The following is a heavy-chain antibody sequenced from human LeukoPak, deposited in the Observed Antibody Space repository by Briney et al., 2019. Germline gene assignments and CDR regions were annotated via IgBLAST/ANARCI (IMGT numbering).Heavy chain of an antibody. CDR1: GGSISSGDYY. J-gene: IGHJ4*02. D-gene: IGHD3-22*01. Sequence: PSETLSLTCTVSGGSISSGDYYWSWIRQHPGKGLEWIGYIYYSGRTYYSPSLKSRVTISVDTSKNQFSLKLSSVTAADTAVYYCARGGYYYDGSGYYYVWGQGTLVSVSS. CDR3: ARGGYYYDGSGYYYV. V-gene: IGHV4-31*03. CDR2: IYYSGRT.